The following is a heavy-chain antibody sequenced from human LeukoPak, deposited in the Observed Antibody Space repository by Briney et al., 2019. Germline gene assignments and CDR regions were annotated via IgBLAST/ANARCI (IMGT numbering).Heavy chain of an antibody. D-gene: IGHD1-1*01. J-gene: IGHJ3*02. CDR2: IYTSGST. CDR1: GGSISSYY. CDR3: ARDDGWNDGGDAFDI. Sequence: SETLSLTCTVSGGSISSYYWSWIRQPARKGLEWIGRIYTSGSTNYNPSLKSRVTMSVDTSKNQFSLKLSSVTAADTAVYYCARDDGWNDGGDAFDIWGQGTMVTVSS. V-gene: IGHV4-4*07.